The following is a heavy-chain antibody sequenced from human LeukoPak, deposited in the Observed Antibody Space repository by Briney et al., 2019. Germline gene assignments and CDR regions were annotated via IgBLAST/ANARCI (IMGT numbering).Heavy chain of an antibody. D-gene: IGHD2-2*01. CDR3: ARAVLQPHIVVIPLDGMDV. V-gene: IGHV4-59*01. CDR1: GGAISSYY. CDR2: IYYRGST. Sequence: SETLSLTCTVSGGAISSYYWSWIRQPPGKGLEWIGYIYYRGSTNYNPSLKSRVTISVDTSKNQFSLKLSSVTAADTAVYYCARAVLQPHIVVIPLDGMDVWGQGTTVTVSS. J-gene: IGHJ6*02.